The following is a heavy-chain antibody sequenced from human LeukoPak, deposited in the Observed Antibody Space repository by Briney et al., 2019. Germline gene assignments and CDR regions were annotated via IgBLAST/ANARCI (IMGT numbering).Heavy chain of an antibody. CDR2: ISGSGGST. V-gene: IGHV3-23*01. Sequence: GGSLRLSCAASGSTFSSYSMNWVRQAPGKGLEWVSAISGSGGSTYYADSVKGRFTISRDNSKNTLYLQMNSLRAEDTAVYYCAKDRYYYDSSGYLTLIFDYWGQGTLVTVSS. J-gene: IGHJ4*02. D-gene: IGHD3-22*01. CDR1: GSTFSSYS. CDR3: AKDRYYYDSSGYLTLIFDY.